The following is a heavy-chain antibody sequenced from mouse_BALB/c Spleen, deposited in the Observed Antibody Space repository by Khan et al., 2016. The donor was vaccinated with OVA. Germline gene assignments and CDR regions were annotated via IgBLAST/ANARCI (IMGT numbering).Heavy chain of an antibody. V-gene: IGHV2-6-1*01. CDR3: ARQPYYHYNVMDY. J-gene: IGHJ4*01. Sequence: VELVESGPGLVAPSQSLSITCTISGFSLTNYGVHWVRQPPGKGLEWLVLMWSDGSTTYNSALKSRLTISKDNSKRQVFLKMNSLQTDDTAMYFCARQPYYHYNVMDYWGQGTSVTVSS. CDR1: GFSLTNYG. CDR2: MWSDGST. D-gene: IGHD2-10*01.